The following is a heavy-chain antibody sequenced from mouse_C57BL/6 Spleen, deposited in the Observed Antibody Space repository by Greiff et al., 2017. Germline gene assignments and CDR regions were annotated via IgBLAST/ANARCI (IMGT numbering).Heavy chain of an antibody. J-gene: IGHJ2*01. Sequence: QVQLQQSGAELVKPGASVKLSCKASGYTFTSYWMQWVKQRPGQGLEWIGELDPSDSYTNYNQKFKGKATLTVDTSSSTAYMQLSSLTSEDSAVYYCARKEYDYDGGYYFDYWGQGTTLTVSS. V-gene: IGHV1-50*01. D-gene: IGHD2-4*01. CDR2: LDPSDSYT. CDR3: ARKEYDYDGGYYFDY. CDR1: GYTFTSYW.